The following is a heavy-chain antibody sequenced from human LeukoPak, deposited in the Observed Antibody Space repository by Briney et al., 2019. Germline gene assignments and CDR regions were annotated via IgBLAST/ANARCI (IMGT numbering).Heavy chain of an antibody. CDR1: GFTFSSYA. CDR2: ISYDGSNK. CDR3: ARDYYGSGSYGLFHH. V-gene: IGHV3-30-3*01. J-gene: IGHJ1*01. Sequence: PGGSLRLSCAASGFTFSSYAMHWVRQAPGKGLEWVAVISYDGSNKYYADSVKGRFTISRDNSKTTLYLQMNSLRAEDTAVYYCARDYYGSGSYGLFHHWGQGTLVTVSS. D-gene: IGHD3-10*01.